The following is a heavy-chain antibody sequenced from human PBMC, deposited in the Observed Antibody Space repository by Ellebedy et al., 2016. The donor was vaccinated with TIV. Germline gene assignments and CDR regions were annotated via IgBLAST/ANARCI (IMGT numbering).Heavy chain of an antibody. CDR3: GGGQWLAHVTYYYYGMDV. J-gene: IGHJ6*02. D-gene: IGHD6-19*01. CDR2: IIPIFGTA. CDR1: GGTFSSYA. V-gene: IGHV1-69*13. Sequence: SVKVSXXASGGTFSSYAISWVRQAPGQGLEWMGGIIPIFGTAHYAQKFQGRVTITADESTSTAYMELSSLRSEDTAVYYCGGGQWLAHVTYYYYGMDVWGQGTTVTVSS.